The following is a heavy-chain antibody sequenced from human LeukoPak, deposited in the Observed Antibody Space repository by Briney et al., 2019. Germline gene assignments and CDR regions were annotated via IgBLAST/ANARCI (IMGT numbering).Heavy chain of an antibody. CDR2: IKYDVSER. CDR3: GRIREGGGVDV. Sequence: GGSLSLSCAAAGFTFRNYWMSWVRQAPGKGPEWVANIKYDVSERNYVDSVKGRFTISRDKAKISLYLQLNSLRAQDTAVYYCGRIREGGGVDVWGLGTMVIVSS. V-gene: IGHV3-7*01. D-gene: IGHD3-16*01. CDR1: GFTFRNYW. J-gene: IGHJ3*01.